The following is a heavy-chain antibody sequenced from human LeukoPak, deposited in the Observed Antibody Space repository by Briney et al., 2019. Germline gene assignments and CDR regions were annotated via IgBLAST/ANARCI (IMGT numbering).Heavy chain of an antibody. CDR3: ARDKGDYGDYYWFDP. Sequence: ASVKVSCKAFGYIFTSYYMHWVRQAPGEGLEWMGIINPTGGSTSYAQKFQGRVTMTRDTSTSTVYMELSSLRSEDTAVYYCARDKGDYGDYYWFDPWGQGTLVTVSS. V-gene: IGHV1-46*01. D-gene: IGHD4-17*01. CDR2: INPTGGST. CDR1: GYIFTSYY. J-gene: IGHJ5*02.